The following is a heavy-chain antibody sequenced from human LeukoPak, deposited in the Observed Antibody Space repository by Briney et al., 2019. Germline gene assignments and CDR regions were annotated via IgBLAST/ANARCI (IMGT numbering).Heavy chain of an antibody. Sequence: PSETLSLTCTVSGGSISSYYWSWIRQPPGKGLEWIGYIYYSGSTNYNPSLKSRVTISVDTSKNQFSLKLSSVTAADPAVYYCARGPEDVLLWFGEPHFDYWGQGTLVTVSS. J-gene: IGHJ4*02. CDR1: GGSISSYY. CDR3: ARGPEDVLLWFGEPHFDY. V-gene: IGHV4-59*01. D-gene: IGHD3-10*01. CDR2: IYYSGST.